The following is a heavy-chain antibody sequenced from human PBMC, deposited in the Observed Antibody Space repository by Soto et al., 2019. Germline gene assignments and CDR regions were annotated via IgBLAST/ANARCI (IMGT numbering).Heavy chain of an antibody. Sequence: WETRSLTCAVSGGSISNSNWWGWVRQPGGKGLEWIGEIYHSGGTNYNPSLKSRVTMSVDKSKNQFSLNLGSVTAADKAVYYCERDKGDRTWRFDYWGQGTLVTVSS. D-gene: IGHD2-8*01. CDR3: ERDKGDRTWRFDY. CDR1: GGSISNSNW. CDR2: IYHSGGT. J-gene: IGHJ4*02. V-gene: IGHV4-4*02.